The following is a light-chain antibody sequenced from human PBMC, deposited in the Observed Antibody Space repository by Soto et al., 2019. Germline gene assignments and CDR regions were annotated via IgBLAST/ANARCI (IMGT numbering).Light chain of an antibody. CDR2: TTS. Sequence: DIPMTQSPSSLSASVGDRVTITCRAGQSISYYLNWYQQKPGRAPRLLIYTTSSLQSGVPSKFSGSASGTDFTLTIISLQPEDFATYYCQQSYTTPWTFGQGTKVEIK. J-gene: IGKJ1*01. V-gene: IGKV1-39*01. CDR1: QSISYY. CDR3: QQSYTTPWT.